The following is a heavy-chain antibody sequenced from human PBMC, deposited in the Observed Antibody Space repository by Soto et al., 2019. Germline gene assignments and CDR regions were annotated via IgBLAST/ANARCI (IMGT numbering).Heavy chain of an antibody. CDR2: IHHSAAT. J-gene: IGHJ4*02. CDR3: ARLVYDTRLNYLYLDS. CDR1: GVSFIRAAG. Sequence: QVLLHESGPGLLRPPGPLSPTGTVSGVSFIRAAGWVWVGQPPGKERRWISEIHHSAATSSHPSLRSRVSLSVDTSKNQFSLNLKSVTAADTGVYYCARLVYDTRLNYLYLDSWGQGLLVTLSS. V-gene: IGHV4-4*03. D-gene: IGHD3-22*01.